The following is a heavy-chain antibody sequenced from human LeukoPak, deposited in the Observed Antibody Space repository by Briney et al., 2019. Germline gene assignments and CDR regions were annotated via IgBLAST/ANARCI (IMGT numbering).Heavy chain of an antibody. D-gene: IGHD1-26*01. CDR2: IDWNGGST. CDR3: ARAYSGSYLYYFDY. CDR1: GFTFDDYG. V-gene: IGHV3-20*04. J-gene: IGHJ4*02. Sequence: GGSLRLSCAASGFTFDDYGMSWVRQAPGKGLEWVSGIDWNGGSTGYADSVKGRFTISRDNAKNSLYLQMNSLRAEDTALYYCARAYSGSYLYYFDYWGQGTLVTVSS.